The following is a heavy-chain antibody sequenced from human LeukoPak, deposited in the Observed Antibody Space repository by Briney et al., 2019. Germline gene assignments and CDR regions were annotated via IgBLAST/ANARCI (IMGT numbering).Heavy chain of an antibody. CDR1: GGSISSSDYY. CDR2: IYYSGNT. J-gene: IGHJ5*02. V-gene: IGHV4-39*01. CDR3: ASLVSGAVATYGGVS. Sequence: PSETLSLTCTVSGGSISSSDYYWGWIRQPPGKGLEWIGSIYYSGNTFYNPSLKSRVTISVDTSKNQFSLKVSSVTVGDTAVYYCASLVSGAVATYGGVSWGQGTLVTVSS. D-gene: IGHD6-19*01.